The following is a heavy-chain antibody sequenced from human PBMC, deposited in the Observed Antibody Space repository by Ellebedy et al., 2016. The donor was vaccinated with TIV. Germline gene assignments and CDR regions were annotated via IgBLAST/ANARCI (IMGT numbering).Heavy chain of an antibody. CDR1: GFTFSSNA. V-gene: IGHV3-23*01. J-gene: IGHJ6*02. CDR2: ISGSGNNT. Sequence: GGSLRLSCAASGFTFSSNAMSWVRQAPGKGLEWVSVISGSGNNTYYGGSVTGRFTISRDTSKNTLYLQMNSLRADDTAIYYCAKNSGSSAYHVLDVWGQGTTVTVSS. D-gene: IGHD3-10*01. CDR3: AKNSGSSAYHVLDV.